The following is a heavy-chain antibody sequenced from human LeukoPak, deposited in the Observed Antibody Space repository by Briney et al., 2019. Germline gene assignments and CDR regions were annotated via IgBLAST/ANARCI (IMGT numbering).Heavy chain of an antibody. J-gene: IGHJ4*02. D-gene: IGHD5-18*01. CDR2: ISRSSSPI. V-gene: IGHV3-48*04. Sequence: GGPLRLSCAASGFTFSNYPMNWVRQTPGKGLQWISYISRSSSPIYYADSVRGRFTISRDNAKNSLFLQMNSLRAEDTAVYYCARVRYNSGYIFDYWGQGALVTVSS. CDR1: GFTFSNYP. CDR3: ARVRYNSGYIFDY.